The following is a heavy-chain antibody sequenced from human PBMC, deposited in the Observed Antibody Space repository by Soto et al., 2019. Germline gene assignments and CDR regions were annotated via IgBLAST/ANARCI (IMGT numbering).Heavy chain of an antibody. CDR3: ARSPMGLLFRYYFDY. J-gene: IGHJ4*02. CDR2: INHSGRT. V-gene: IGHV4-34*01. CDR1: GGSFSGYY. D-gene: IGHD2-21*02. Sequence: PSETLSLTCAFYGGSFSGYYWSWIRQPPGKGLEWIGQINHSGRTNYNPSLKSRVSISVDTSKNQFSLKLSSVTAADTAVYYCARSPMGLLFRYYFDYWGQGTLVTVSS.